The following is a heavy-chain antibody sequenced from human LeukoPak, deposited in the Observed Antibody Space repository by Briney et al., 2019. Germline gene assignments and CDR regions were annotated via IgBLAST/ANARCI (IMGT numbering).Heavy chain of an antibody. V-gene: IGHV5-51*01. CDR3: ARPSGTYNRFDY. CDR1: GYIFTNSW. D-gene: IGHD1-26*01. CDR2: IYPGDSDT. Sequence: GESLKISCKGSGYIFTNSWIGWVRQKPGKGLEWMWIIYPGDSDTKYNPSFQGQVTISADKSITTAYLQWSSLKASDTAMYYCARPSGTYNRFDYWGQGTLVTVSS. J-gene: IGHJ4*02.